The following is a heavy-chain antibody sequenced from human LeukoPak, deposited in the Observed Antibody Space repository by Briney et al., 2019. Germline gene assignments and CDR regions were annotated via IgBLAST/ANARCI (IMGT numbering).Heavy chain of an antibody. V-gene: IGHV4-59*01. Sequence: SETLSLTCTVSGDSISSYYWSWIRQPPGKGMEWIGYISYSGSTNYNPSLKSRVTISVDTSKNHFSLKLSSVTAADTAVYYCARVYYSVSSAGFDYWGQGTLVSVSS. J-gene: IGHJ4*02. CDR3: ARVYYSVSSAGFDY. CDR1: GDSISSYY. D-gene: IGHD1-26*01. CDR2: ISYSGST.